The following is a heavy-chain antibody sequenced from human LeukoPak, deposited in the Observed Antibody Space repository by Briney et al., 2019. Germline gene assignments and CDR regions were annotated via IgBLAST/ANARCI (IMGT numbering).Heavy chain of an antibody. V-gene: IGHV1-18*01. CDR2: ISAYNGNT. D-gene: IGHD2-2*01. CDR3: ARTDCSSTSCYRGIDY. CDR1: GYTFTSYG. Sequence: ASVKVSCKASGYTFTSYGIGWVRQAPGQGLEWMGWISAYNGNTNYAQKLQGRVTMTTDTSTSTAYMELRSLRSDDTAVYYCARTDCSSTSCYRGIDYWGQGTLVTVSS. J-gene: IGHJ4*02.